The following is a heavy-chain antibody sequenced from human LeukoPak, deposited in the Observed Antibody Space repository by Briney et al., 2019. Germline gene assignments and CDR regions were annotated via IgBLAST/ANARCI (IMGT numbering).Heavy chain of an antibody. V-gene: IGHV4-39*01. D-gene: IGHD3-22*01. CDR3: ARQGWYYYDSSCYYGGHFDY. CDR1: GGSISSSSYY. Sequence: SETLSLTCTVSGGSISSSSYYWGWIHQPPGKGLEWIGSIYYSGSTYYNPSLKSRVTISVDTSKNQFSLKLSSVTAADTAVYYCARQGWYYYDSSCYYGGHFDYWGQGTLVTVSS. CDR2: IYYSGST. J-gene: IGHJ4*02.